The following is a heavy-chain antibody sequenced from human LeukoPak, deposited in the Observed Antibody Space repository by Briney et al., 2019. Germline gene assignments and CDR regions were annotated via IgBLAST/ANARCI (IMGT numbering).Heavy chain of an antibody. Sequence: PGGSLRLSCAASGFTFSSYSMNWVRQAPGKGLEWVSSISSSSSYIYYADSVKGRLTISRDNAKNSLYLQMNSLRGEDTAVYYCARGPRYCSGGSCYSMDVWGKGTTVTVSS. CDR3: ARGPRYCSGGSCYSMDV. D-gene: IGHD2-15*01. J-gene: IGHJ6*03. CDR2: ISSSSSYI. CDR1: GFTFSSYS. V-gene: IGHV3-21*01.